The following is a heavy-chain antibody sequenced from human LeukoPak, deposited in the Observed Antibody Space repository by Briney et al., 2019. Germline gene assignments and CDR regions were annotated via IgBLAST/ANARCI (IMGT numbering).Heavy chain of an antibody. J-gene: IGHJ6*03. CDR1: GFTFSSYG. V-gene: IGHV3-33*06. CDR3: AKDNHNIAAAEGYYYYYYMDV. Sequence: GGSLRLSCAASGFTFSSYGMHWVRQAPGKGLEWVAVIWYDGSNKYYADSVKGRFTISRDNSKNTLDLQMKSLRAEATAVYYCAKDNHNIAAAEGYYYYYYMDVWGKGTTVTVSS. CDR2: IWYDGSNK. D-gene: IGHD6-13*01.